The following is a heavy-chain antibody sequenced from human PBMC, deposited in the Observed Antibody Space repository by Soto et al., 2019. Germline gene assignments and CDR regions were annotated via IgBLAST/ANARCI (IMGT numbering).Heavy chain of an antibody. CDR3: TAVRRGGSGGPDPQSDF. CDR2: IKTKTEGATT. J-gene: IGHJ4*01. V-gene: IGHV3-15*01. Sequence: PGGSLRLSCAASGFTFSDAWMSWVRHTPGKGLEWVGRIKTKTEGATTDYAAPVKPRFTVSRDDSRNTLFLQMSRVETADTAVYYCTAVRRGGSGGPDPQSDFWGHGTLVTVSS. D-gene: IGHD2-15*01. CDR1: GFTFSDAW.